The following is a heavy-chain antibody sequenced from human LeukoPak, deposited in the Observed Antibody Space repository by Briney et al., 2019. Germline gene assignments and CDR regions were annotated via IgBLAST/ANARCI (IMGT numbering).Heavy chain of an antibody. V-gene: IGHV3-30*18. D-gene: IGHD3-10*01. CDR1: GVTLSDYG. CDR3: AKDFSGFGELLFFFGVDV. Sequence: GGSLRLSCAGSGVTLSDYGIHWVRPAPGKGLEWVAVISYDGALTYYADSVKGRFTISRDNSKKTVDLQMNSLRAEDTAVYYCAKDFSGFGELLFFFGVDVWGQGATVIVSS. J-gene: IGHJ6*02. CDR2: ISYDGALT.